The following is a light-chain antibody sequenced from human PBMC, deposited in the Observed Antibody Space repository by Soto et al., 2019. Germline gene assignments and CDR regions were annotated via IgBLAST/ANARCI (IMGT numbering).Light chain of an antibody. J-gene: IGKJ1*01. Sequence: DIQMTHSPSTLSASIGDRITITCRASQTIGSSLAWYHQKPGKAANLLILDASTLERGVTSRFSGTGSGTEFTLSISSLQRDDFATYYCQQYNTYSQAFGQGTKVDI. CDR2: DAS. CDR3: QQYNTYSQA. V-gene: IGKV1-5*01. CDR1: QTIGSS.